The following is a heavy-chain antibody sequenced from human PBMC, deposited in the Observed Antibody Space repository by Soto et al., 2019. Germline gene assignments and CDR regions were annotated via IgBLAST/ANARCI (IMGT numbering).Heavy chain of an antibody. Sequence: GASVKVSCKASGYTFTSYDINGVRQATGQGLEWMGWMNPNSGNTGYAQKFQGRVTMTRNTSISTAYMELSSLRSEDTAVYYCARGFYSNYGLGYYYMDVWGKGTTVTVSS. CDR2: MNPNSGNT. J-gene: IGHJ6*03. CDR3: ARGFYSNYGLGYYYMDV. D-gene: IGHD4-4*01. CDR1: GYTFTSYD. V-gene: IGHV1-8*01.